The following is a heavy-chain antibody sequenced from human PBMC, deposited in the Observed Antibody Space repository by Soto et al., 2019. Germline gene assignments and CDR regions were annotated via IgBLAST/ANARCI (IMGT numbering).Heavy chain of an antibody. CDR3: AKDHVATRIAAAGGMDV. CDR1: GFTFSSYA. J-gene: IGHJ6*02. CDR2: ISGSGGST. V-gene: IGHV3-23*01. D-gene: IGHD6-13*01. Sequence: GGSLRLSCAASGFTFSSYAMSWVRQAPGKGLEWVSAISGSGGSTYYADSVKGRFTISRDNSKNTLYLQMNSLRAEETAVYYCAKDHVATRIAAAGGMDVWGRGTTFRVAS.